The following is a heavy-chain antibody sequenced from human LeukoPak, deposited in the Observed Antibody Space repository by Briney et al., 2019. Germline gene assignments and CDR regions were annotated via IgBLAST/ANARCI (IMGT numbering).Heavy chain of an antibody. Sequence: ASVKVSCKASGYTFTSYAMHWVRQAPGQRLEWMGWINAGNGNTKYSQKFQGRVTITRDTSASTAYMELSSLRSEDTAVYYCARRTISGTYYYDSSGYYTPNYFDYWGQGTLVTVSS. D-gene: IGHD3-22*01. CDR2: INAGNGNT. CDR1: GYTFTSYA. J-gene: IGHJ4*02. CDR3: ARRTISGTYYYDSSGYYTPNYFDY. V-gene: IGHV1-3*01.